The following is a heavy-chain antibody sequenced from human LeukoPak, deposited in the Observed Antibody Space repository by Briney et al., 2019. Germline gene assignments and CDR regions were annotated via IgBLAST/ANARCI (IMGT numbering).Heavy chain of an antibody. CDR2: IYSGGST. V-gene: IGHV3-53*01. CDR1: GFTVSSNY. CDR3: ARDRGGTATDY. D-gene: IGHD5-18*01. J-gene: IGHJ4*02. Sequence: PGGSLRLSCAASGFTVSSNYMSWVRQAPGKGLEWVSVIYSGGSTYNADSVKGRFTISRDNSKNTLYLQMNSLRAEDTAVYYCARDRGGTATDYWGQGTLVTVSS.